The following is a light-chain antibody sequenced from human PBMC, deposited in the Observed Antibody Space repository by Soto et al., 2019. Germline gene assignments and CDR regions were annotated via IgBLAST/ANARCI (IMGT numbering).Light chain of an antibody. CDR3: QQYGSSPPIT. CDR1: QRISNNY. V-gene: IGKV3-20*01. J-gene: IGKJ5*01. CDR2: GAS. Sequence: EIVLTQSPGTLSLSPGERATLSCRASQRISNNYLAWYQQRPGQAPRLLIYGASSRANGIPERFCGSASGADFALTVSSLEPEDFAVYYCQQYGSSPPITFGQGTRLEIK.